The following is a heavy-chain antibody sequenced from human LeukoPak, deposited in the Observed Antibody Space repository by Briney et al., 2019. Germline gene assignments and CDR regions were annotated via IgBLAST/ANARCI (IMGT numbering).Heavy chain of an antibody. Sequence: ASVKLSCKASGYTFTNYAISWVRQAPGQGLEWMGWISGYNDNTNYAQKVQGRVTMTTDTSTSTAYMELSRLRSDDTAVYYCARSEQFPYYMDVWGKGTTVTVSS. CDR2: ISGYNDNT. J-gene: IGHJ6*03. CDR3: ARSEQFPYYMDV. CDR1: GYTFTNYA. V-gene: IGHV1-18*01. D-gene: IGHD6-19*01.